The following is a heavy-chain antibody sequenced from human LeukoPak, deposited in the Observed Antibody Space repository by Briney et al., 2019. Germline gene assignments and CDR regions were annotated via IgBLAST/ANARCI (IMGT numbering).Heavy chain of an antibody. CDR1: GGSISSYY. CDR3: ARGGSYYYGSGSLLVARYFDY. CDR2: IYTSGST. J-gene: IGHJ4*02. D-gene: IGHD3-10*01. V-gene: IGHV4-4*07. Sequence: SETLSLTCTVSGGSISSYYWSWIRQPAGKGLEWIGRIYTSGSTNYNPSLKSRVTISVDTSKNQFSLKLSSVTAADTAVYYCARGGSYYYGSGSLLVARYFDYWGQGTLVTVSS.